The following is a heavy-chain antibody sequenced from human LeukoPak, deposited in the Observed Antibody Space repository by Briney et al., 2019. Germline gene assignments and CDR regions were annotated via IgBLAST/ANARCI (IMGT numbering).Heavy chain of an antibody. D-gene: IGHD5-24*01. Sequence: SVKVSCKASGGTFNSYAISWVRQAPGQGLEWTGGIMPLFGTANYAQEFQGRVTFTTDESASTAYMEVSSLRSEDTAVYYCASGSLGDGYGVGDYYQYMDVWGKGTTVTVSS. CDR3: ASGSLGDGYGVGDYYQYMDV. CDR1: GGTFNSYA. CDR2: IMPLFGTA. V-gene: IGHV1-69*05. J-gene: IGHJ6*03.